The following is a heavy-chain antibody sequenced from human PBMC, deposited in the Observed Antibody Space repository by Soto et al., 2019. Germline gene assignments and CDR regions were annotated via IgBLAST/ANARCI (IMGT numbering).Heavy chain of an antibody. V-gene: IGHV4-59*01. Sequence: SETLSLTCTVSGGSISSYYWSWIRQPPGKGLEWIGYIYYSGSTNYNPSLKSRVTISVDTSKNQFSLKLSSVTAADTAVYYCARAERRIAAIFAPWGQGTLVTVSS. CDR3: ARAERRIAAIFAP. J-gene: IGHJ5*02. CDR2: IYYSGST. D-gene: IGHD6-13*01. CDR1: GGSISSYY.